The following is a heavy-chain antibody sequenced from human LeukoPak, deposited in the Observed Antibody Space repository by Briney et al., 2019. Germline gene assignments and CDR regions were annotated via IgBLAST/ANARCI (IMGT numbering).Heavy chain of an antibody. J-gene: IGHJ4*02. CDR1: GFTFSSYE. V-gene: IGHV3-48*03. CDR2: ISSSGSTT. D-gene: IGHD3-10*01. CDR3: AKSLRVRGEDY. Sequence: PGGSLRLSCAASGFTFSSYEMNWVRQAPGKGLEWVSYISSSGSTTYYADSVKGRFTISRDNSKNTLYLQMNSLRAEDTAVYYCAKSLRVRGEDYWGQGTLVTVSS.